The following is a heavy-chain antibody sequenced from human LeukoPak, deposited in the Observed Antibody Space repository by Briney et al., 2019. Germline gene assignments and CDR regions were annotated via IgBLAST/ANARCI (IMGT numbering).Heavy chain of an antibody. J-gene: IGHJ6*02. Sequence: ASVKVSFKASGYTFTGYYMHWVRQAPGQGLAWMGWINPNSGGTNYAQKFQGRVTMTRDTSISTAYMELSRLRSDDTAVYYCATVPDCSSTSCYSYYYYGMDVWGQGTTVTVSS. CDR2: INPNSGGT. CDR3: ATVPDCSSTSCYSYYYYGMDV. D-gene: IGHD2-2*01. CDR1: GYTFTGYY. V-gene: IGHV1-2*02.